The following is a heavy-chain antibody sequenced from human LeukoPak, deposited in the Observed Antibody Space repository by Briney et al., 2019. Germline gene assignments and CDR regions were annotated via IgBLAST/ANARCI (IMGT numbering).Heavy chain of an antibody. J-gene: IGHJ6*02. D-gene: IGHD4-17*01. Sequence: PSETLSLTCAVYGGSFSGYYWSWIRQPPGKGLEWIGEINHSGSTYYNPSLKSRVTISVDRSKNQFSLKLSSVTAADTAVYYCARGADYGDDYYYGMDVWGQGTTVTVSS. V-gene: IGHV4-34*01. CDR2: INHSGST. CDR3: ARGADYGDDYYYGMDV. CDR1: GGSFSGYY.